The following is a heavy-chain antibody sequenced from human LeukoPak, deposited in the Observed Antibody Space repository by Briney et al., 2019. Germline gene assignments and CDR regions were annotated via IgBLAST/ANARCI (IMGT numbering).Heavy chain of an antibody. V-gene: IGHV3-30*04. CDR3: ARDGGSYPNGLFDY. D-gene: IGHD1-26*01. CDR1: GFTFSSYA. Sequence: PGGSLRLSCAASGFTFSSYAMHWVRQAPGKGLEWVAVISYDGSNKYYADSVKGRFTISRDNSKNTLYLQMNSLRAEDTAVYYCARDGGSYPNGLFDYWGQGTLVTVSS. CDR2: ISYDGSNK. J-gene: IGHJ4*02.